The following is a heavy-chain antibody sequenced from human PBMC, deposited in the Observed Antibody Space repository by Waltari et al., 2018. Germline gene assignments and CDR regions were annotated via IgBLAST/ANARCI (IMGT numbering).Heavy chain of an antibody. Sequence: QVQLVQSGAEVKKPGASVKVSCKASGYTFTSYAMHWVRQAPGQRLEWMGWINAGNGNTKYSQKFQGRVTITRDTSASTAYMELSSLRSEDTAVYYCARDFRAVAGSYYFDYWGQGTLVTVSS. D-gene: IGHD6-19*01. CDR3: ARDFRAVAGSYYFDY. J-gene: IGHJ4*02. V-gene: IGHV1-3*01. CDR1: GYTFTSYA. CDR2: INAGNGNT.